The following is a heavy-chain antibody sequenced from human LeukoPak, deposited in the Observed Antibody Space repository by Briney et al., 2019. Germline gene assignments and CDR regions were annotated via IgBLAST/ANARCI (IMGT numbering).Heavy chain of an antibody. CDR1: GFTFSSYW. V-gene: IGHV3-7*01. J-gene: IGHJ6*02. D-gene: IGHD3-10*01. CDR3: ARANYYGSGSYRYYYYGMDV. Sequence: GGSLRLSCAASGFTFSSYWMSWVRQAPGKGLEWVANIKQDGSEKYYVDSVKGRFTISRDSAKNSLYLQMNSLRAEDTAVYYCARANYYGSGSYRYYYYGMDVWGQGTTVTVSS. CDR2: IKQDGSEK.